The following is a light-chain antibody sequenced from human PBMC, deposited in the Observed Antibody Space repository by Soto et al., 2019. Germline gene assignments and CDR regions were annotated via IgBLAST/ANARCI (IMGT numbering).Light chain of an antibody. CDR2: EAS. CDR3: QQRSDWPLT. J-gene: IGKJ4*01. V-gene: IGKV3-11*01. Sequence: EIVLTQSPATLSLPPGERATLSCRASQSVRNYIVWYQQKLGQAPRLLIYEASTRATGVPARFSGSGSGTDFTLTISSLEPEDFATYYCQQRSDWPLTFGGGTKVESK. CDR1: QSVRNY.